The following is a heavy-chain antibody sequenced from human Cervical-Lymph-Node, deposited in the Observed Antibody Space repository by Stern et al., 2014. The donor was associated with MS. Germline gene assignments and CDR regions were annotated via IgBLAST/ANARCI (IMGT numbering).Heavy chain of an antibody. J-gene: IGHJ4*02. V-gene: IGHV1-58*02. D-gene: IGHD3-3*01. CDR2: ILVGSGNT. CDR1: GFTFTTSA. Sequence: QMQLVQSGPEVKRPGTSVKVSCKASGFTFTTSAMQWVRQARGQRLEWLGWILVGSGNTNYAQKFQERVTITRDMSTSTAYMELSSLRSDDTAVYYCAAVIGDDFWSGYPPPYFDYWGQGTLVTVSS. CDR3: AAVIGDDFWSGYPPPYFDY.